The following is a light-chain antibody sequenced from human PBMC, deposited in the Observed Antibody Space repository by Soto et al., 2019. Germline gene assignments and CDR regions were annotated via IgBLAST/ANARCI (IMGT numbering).Light chain of an antibody. Sequence: DIQMTQSPSTLSASVGDRVIITCRASQSISSWLAWYQQKPGKTPKALIYDASSLESGVPSRFSGSGSGTEFTLTISSLQPDDFATYYCQQYNTYWTFGQGTKVDIK. J-gene: IGKJ1*01. CDR1: QSISSW. CDR3: QQYNTYWT. V-gene: IGKV1-5*01. CDR2: DAS.